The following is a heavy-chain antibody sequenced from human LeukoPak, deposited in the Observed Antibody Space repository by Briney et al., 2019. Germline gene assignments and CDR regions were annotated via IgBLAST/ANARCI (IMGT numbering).Heavy chain of an antibody. CDR3: ARDSPYYDSSGYSDY. Sequence: GGSLRLSCAASELTFSSYSMNWVRQAPGTGLEWVSSISSSSSYIYYADSVKGRFNISRDNAKNSLYLQMNSLRAEDTAVYYCARDSPYYDSSGYSDYWGQGTLVTVSS. D-gene: IGHD3-22*01. J-gene: IGHJ4*02. V-gene: IGHV3-21*01. CDR1: ELTFSSYS. CDR2: ISSSSSYI.